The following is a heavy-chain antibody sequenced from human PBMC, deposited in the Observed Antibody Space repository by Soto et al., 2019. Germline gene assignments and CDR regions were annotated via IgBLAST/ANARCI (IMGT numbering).Heavy chain of an antibody. CDR3: ARDQNSFYCCGGSCSSSRSSSQH. CDR1: GFTVSSNY. CDR2: IYSGGST. V-gene: IGHV3-66*01. J-gene: IGHJ1*01. Sequence: EVQLVESGGGLVQPGGSLSLSCAASGFTVSSNYMSWVRQAPGKGLEWVSVIYSGGSTYYADSVKGRFTISRDNSRTTLYFQMNSLRAGESAVYYCARDQNSFYCCGGSCSSSRSSSQHWGQGPLVTVAS. D-gene: IGHD2-15*01.